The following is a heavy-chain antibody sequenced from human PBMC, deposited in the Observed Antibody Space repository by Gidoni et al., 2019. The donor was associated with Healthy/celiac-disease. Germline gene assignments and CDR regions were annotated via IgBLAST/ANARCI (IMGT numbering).Heavy chain of an antibody. CDR1: GGSFSGYY. Sequence: QVQLQQWGAGLLKPSETLSPTCAVYGGSFSGYYWRCIRPPPGKGLEWIGEINHSGSTNYNPSLTSRVTISVDTSKNPFSLKLSSVTAADTAVYYCAIRDGSSSPGWFDPWGQGTLVTVSS. J-gene: IGHJ5*02. CDR2: INHSGST. D-gene: IGHD6-6*01. CDR3: AIRDGSSSPGWFDP. V-gene: IGHV4-34*01.